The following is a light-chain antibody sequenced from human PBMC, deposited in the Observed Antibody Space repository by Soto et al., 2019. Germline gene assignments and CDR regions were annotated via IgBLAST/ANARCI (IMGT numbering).Light chain of an antibody. CDR1: SSDVGGYKY. CDR3: ASYTSSSTSVI. Sequence: QAVVTQPASVSGSPGQSITISCTGTSSDVGGYKYVSWYQQHPDKAPKLIIFEVSNRPSGISSRFSGSKSGNTASLTISGLQAEDEADYYWASYTSSSTSVIFGRGTKVTVL. CDR2: EVS. V-gene: IGLV2-14*01. J-gene: IGLJ2*01.